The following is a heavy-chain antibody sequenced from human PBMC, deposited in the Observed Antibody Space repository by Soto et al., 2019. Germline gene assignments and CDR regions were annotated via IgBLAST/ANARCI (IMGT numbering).Heavy chain of an antibody. Sequence: EVQLVESGGGLVKPGGSLRLSCAASGFTFSSYSMNWVRQAPGKGLEWVSSISSSSSYIYYADSVKGRFTISRDNAKNALYLQMNILRAEDTAVYYCASMPREYSGYDLGYWGQGTLVTVSS. CDR1: GFTFSSYS. CDR2: ISSSSSYI. D-gene: IGHD5-12*01. J-gene: IGHJ4*02. CDR3: ASMPREYSGYDLGY. V-gene: IGHV3-21*01.